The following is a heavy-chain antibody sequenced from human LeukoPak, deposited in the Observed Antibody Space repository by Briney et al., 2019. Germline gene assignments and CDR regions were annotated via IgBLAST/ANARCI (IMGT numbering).Heavy chain of an antibody. CDR2: IIPIFGTA. CDR1: GGTFSSYA. V-gene: IGHV1-69*13. CDR3: AREYYSSSTSCYTLKH. Sequence: SVKVSCKASGGTFSSYAIRWVRQAPGQGLEWMGGIIPIFGTANYAQKFQGRVTITADESTSTAYMELSSLRSEDTAVYYCAREYYSSSTSCYTLKHWGQGTLVTVSS. D-gene: IGHD2-2*02. J-gene: IGHJ1*01.